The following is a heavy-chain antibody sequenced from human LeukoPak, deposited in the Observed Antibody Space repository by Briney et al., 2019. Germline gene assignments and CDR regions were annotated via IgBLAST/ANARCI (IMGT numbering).Heavy chain of an antibody. J-gene: IGHJ4*02. D-gene: IGHD3-10*01. CDR3: AREIQSMAPGH. CDR2: INSYSGNR. CDR1: GYSFTSYA. V-gene: IGHV1-18*01. Sequence: ASVKVSCKASGYSFTSYAIIWSRQAPGQGLEWMGWINSYSGNRNYAQKLQGRVTMTTDTSTSTAYMELRSLRSDDTVVYYCAREIQSMAPGHWGQGTLVTVSS.